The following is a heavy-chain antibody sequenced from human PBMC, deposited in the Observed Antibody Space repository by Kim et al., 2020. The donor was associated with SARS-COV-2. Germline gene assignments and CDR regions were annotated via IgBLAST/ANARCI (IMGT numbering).Heavy chain of an antibody. J-gene: IGHJ6*02. CDR3: AKQGYLFALNTYYGMDL. V-gene: IGHV3-30*02. Sequence: LKGQFTVSRDYSKNTLYLQMNSLTAEDTAVYYCAKQGYLFALNTYYGMDLWGQGTTVTVSS. D-gene: IGHD2-15*01.